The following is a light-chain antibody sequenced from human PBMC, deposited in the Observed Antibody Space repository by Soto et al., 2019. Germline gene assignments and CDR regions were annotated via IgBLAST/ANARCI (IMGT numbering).Light chain of an antibody. CDR1: SSDVGGYYS. CDR2: DVT. J-gene: IGLJ1*01. CDR3: SSYTSSSTDV. Sequence: QSALTQPASVSGSPGQSITISCTGTSSDVGGYYSVSWYQQHPGKAPKLMIYDVTNRPSGVSNRFSGSKSGSTASLTISGLQAEDEADYYCSSYTSSSTDVFGTGTKLTVL. V-gene: IGLV2-14*01.